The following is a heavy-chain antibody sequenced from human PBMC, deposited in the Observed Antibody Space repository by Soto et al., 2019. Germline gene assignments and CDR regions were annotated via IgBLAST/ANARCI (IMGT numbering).Heavy chain of an antibody. J-gene: IGHJ5*02. Sequence: SETLSLTCTDSGATLSRGGFHWSWIRQHPGKGLEWIGYVSYSGSTSYNPTLKSRVTMSVDTSKNQFSLSLNSVTAADTAIYYCARSGVTGIVIPSHWFDPWGQGTLVTVSS. CDR2: VSYSGST. CDR1: GATLSRGGFH. V-gene: IGHV4-31*03. D-gene: IGHD2-21*02. CDR3: ARSGVTGIVIPSHWFDP.